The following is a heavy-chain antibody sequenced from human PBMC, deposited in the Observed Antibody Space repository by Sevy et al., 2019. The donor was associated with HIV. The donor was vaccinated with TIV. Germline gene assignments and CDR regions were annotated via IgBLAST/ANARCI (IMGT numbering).Heavy chain of an antibody. V-gene: IGHV3-23*01. CDR3: AILGTYYYDGSGYYEQVPSDY. CDR1: GFTFSSYA. D-gene: IGHD3-22*01. Sequence: GGSLRLSCAASGFTFSSYAMSWVRQAPGKGLEWVSTISGSGGSTYYADSVQGRFTISRDNFKNTLYLQMNSLRAEDTAVYYCAILGTYYYDGSGYYEQVPSDYWGQGTLVTVSS. J-gene: IGHJ4*02. CDR2: ISGSGGST.